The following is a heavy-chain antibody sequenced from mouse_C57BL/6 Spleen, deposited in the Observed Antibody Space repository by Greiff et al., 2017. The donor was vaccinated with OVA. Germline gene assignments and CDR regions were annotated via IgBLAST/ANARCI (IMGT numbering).Heavy chain of an antibody. Sequence: EVKLVESGPELVKPGASVKISCKASGYSFTGYYMNWVKQSPEKSLEWIGEINPSTGGTTYNQKFKAKATLTVDKSSSTAYMQLKSLTSEDSAVYYCARKDYWFAYWGQGTLVTVSA. CDR3: ARKDYWFAY. CDR1: GYSFTGYY. D-gene: IGHD1-1*02. CDR2: INPSTGGT. J-gene: IGHJ3*01. V-gene: IGHV1-42*01.